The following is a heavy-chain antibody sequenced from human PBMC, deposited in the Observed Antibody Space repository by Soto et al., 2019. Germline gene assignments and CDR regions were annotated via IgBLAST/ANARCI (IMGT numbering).Heavy chain of an antibody. CDR1: GFTFTSYG. D-gene: IGHD5-18*01. CDR3: VSDRGYGHASVPYS. J-gene: IGHJ4*02. CDR2: ISYDGGLQ. Sequence: QAHLVEAGGGVVQPGRSLRLSCAASGFTFTSYGMHLVRQAPGTRLEWVAVISYDGGLQHYADSVKGRFTISRENSKNMLLLQMNSLRAEDTAVYYCVSDRGYGHASVPYSWGQGTLVSVSS. V-gene: IGHV3-30*03.